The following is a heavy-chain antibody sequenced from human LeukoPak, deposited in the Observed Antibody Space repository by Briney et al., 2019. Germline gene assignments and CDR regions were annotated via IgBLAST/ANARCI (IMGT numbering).Heavy chain of an antibody. D-gene: IGHD3-22*01. CDR3: ARDPTYYYDSSGYSSKG. V-gene: IGHV3-21*01. CDR2: ISSSSSYI. Sequence: GGSLRLSCAASGFTFSSYSMNWVRQAPGKGLEWVSSISSSSSYIYYADSVKGRFTISRDNAKNSLYLQMNSLRAEDTAVYYCARDPTYYYDSSGYSSKGWGQGTLVTVSS. J-gene: IGHJ4*02. CDR1: GFTFSSYS.